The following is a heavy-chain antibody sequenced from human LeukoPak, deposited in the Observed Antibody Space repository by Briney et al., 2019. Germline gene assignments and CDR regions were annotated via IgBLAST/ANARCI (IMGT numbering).Heavy chain of an antibody. D-gene: IGHD1-14*01. J-gene: IGHJ4*02. CDR2: IGSSSISI. CDR1: GFTFSSYS. Sequence: GGSLRLSCAASGFTFSSYSMNWVRHSPGMGLEWVSSIGSSSISIYYADSVKGRFTTSRDNAKNSLYLQMNSLRPDDTAVYFCAREKAEDFDYWGQGTLVTVSS. CDR3: AREKAEDFDY. V-gene: IGHV3-21*01.